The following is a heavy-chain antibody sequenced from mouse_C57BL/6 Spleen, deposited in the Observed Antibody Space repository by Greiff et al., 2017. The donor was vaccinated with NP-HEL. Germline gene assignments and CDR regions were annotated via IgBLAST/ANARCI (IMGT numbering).Heavy chain of an antibody. CDR3: ARMRDYGSSSSWFAY. CDR2: IYPGSGST. D-gene: IGHD1-1*01. CDR1: GYSFTSYW. J-gene: IGHJ3*01. Sequence: QVQLQQPGAELVKPGASVKMSCKASGYSFTSYWITWVKQRPGQGLEWIGDIYPGSGSTNYNEKFKYKATLTVDTSSSTAYMQLSSLTSEDSAVYYCARMRDYGSSSSWFAYWGQGTLVTVSA. V-gene: IGHV1-55*01.